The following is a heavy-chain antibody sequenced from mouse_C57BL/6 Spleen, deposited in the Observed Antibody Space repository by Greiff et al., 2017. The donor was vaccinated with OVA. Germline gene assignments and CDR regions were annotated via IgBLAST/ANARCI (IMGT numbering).Heavy chain of an antibody. CDR3: AREGNYDYDGYFDY. D-gene: IGHD2-4*01. CDR1: GFLFSSYA. J-gene: IGHJ2*01. Sequence: EVQGVESGGGLVKPGGSLKLSCAASGFLFSSYAMSWVRQIPEKWRERVATISDGGSYTYYPDNVKGRFTISRDNAKNNLYLQMSHLKSEDTAMYYCAREGNYDYDGYFDYWGQGTTLTVSS. V-gene: IGHV5-4*01. CDR2: ISDGGSYT.